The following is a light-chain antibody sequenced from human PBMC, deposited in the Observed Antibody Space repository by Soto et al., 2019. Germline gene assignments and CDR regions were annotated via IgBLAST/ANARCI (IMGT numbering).Light chain of an antibody. V-gene: IGKV3-20*01. J-gene: IGKJ4*01. CDR1: QSVSSNF. CDR3: RQYGYSLGFA. CDR2: GAS. Sequence: EIVLTQSPGTLSLSPGERATLSCRASQSVSSNFLAWYQEKPCQAPRLLIYGASSRATGIPDRFSGSGSGTDFTLTISRLEPEDFAVYYCRQYGYSLGFAFGGGTKVEIK.